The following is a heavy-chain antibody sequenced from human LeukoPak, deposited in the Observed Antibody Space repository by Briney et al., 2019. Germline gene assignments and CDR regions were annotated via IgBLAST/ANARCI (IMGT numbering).Heavy chain of an antibody. Sequence: KTGGSLRLSCAASGFTFSSYSLNWVRQAPGKGLEWVSSISSSSSYIYYADSVKGRFTISRDNAKNSLYLQMSSLRAEDTAVYYCAREPAYSKVYWGQGTLVTVSS. D-gene: IGHD4-11*01. CDR3: AREPAYSKVY. V-gene: IGHV3-21*01. CDR1: GFTFSSYS. CDR2: ISSSSSYI. J-gene: IGHJ4*02.